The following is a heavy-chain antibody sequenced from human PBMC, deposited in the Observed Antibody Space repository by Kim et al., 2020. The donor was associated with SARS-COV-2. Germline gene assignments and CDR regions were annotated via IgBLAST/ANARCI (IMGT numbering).Heavy chain of an antibody. Sequence: GGSLRLSCAASGFTFSSYGMHWVRQAPGKGLEWVAVIWYDGSNKYYADSVKGRFTISRDNSKNTLYLQMNSLRAEDTAVYYCARSYSGSHFDYWGQGTLVTVSS. CDR1: GFTFSSYG. CDR3: ARSYSGSHFDY. D-gene: IGHD1-26*01. V-gene: IGHV3-33*01. J-gene: IGHJ4*02. CDR2: IWYDGSNK.